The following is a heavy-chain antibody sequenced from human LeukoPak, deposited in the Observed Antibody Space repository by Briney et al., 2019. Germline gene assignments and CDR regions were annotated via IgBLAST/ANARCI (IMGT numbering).Heavy chain of an antibody. J-gene: IGHJ4*02. D-gene: IGHD3-3*01. CDR3: VRGSASMYYDFWSGLDY. Sequence: ASVKVSCKASGYTFTGYYMHWVRPAPGQGLEWMGWINPNSGGTNYAQKFQGRVTMTRDTSISTAYMELSRLRSDDTAVYYCVRGSASMYYDFWSGLDYWGQGTLVTVSS. CDR2: INPNSGGT. V-gene: IGHV1-2*02. CDR1: GYTFTGYY.